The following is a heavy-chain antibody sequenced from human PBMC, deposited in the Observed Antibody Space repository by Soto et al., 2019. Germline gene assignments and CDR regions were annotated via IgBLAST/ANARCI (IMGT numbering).Heavy chain of an antibody. J-gene: IGHJ4*02. D-gene: IGHD3-22*01. CDR3: AKLHYYDSSGFDY. CDR1: GFTFSSYG. Sequence: QVQLVESGGGVVQPGRSLRLSCAASGFTFSSYGMHWVRQAPGKGLEWVAVISYDGSNKYYADSVKGRFTISRDNSKNTLYLQMNSLRAEDMAVYYCAKLHYYDSSGFDYWGQGNMVTVSS. CDR2: ISYDGSNK. V-gene: IGHV3-30*18.